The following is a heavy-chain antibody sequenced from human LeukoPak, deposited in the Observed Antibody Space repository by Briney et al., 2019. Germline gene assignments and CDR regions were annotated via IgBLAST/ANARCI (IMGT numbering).Heavy chain of an antibody. CDR3: ARGYYGSGSYYNAFGY. Sequence: ASVKVSCKASGYTFTSYGISWVRQAPGQGLEWMGWINAGNGNTKYSQEFQGRVTITRDTSASTAYMELSSLRSEDMAVYYCARGYYGSGSYYNAFGYWGQGTLVTVSS. D-gene: IGHD3-10*01. J-gene: IGHJ4*02. V-gene: IGHV1-3*03. CDR1: GYTFTSYG. CDR2: INAGNGNT.